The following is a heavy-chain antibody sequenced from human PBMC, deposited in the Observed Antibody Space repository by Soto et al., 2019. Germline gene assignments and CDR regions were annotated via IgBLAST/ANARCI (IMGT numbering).Heavy chain of an antibody. Sequence: SETLSLTCTVSGGSISSYYWSWIRQPPGKGLEWIGYVHYTGSTNYNSPLKSRVTISVDTSKNQFSLKLSSVTAADTAVYYCARGIYDSSGYYTRVFDYWGPGTLVTVSS. CDR2: VHYTGST. CDR3: ARGIYDSSGYYTRVFDY. V-gene: IGHV4-59*01. D-gene: IGHD3-22*01. CDR1: GGSISSYY. J-gene: IGHJ4*02.